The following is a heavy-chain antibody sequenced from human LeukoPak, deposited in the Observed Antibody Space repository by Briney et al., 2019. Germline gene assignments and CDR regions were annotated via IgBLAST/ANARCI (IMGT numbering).Heavy chain of an antibody. Sequence: GGSLRLSCAAPGFTFSTYTMHWVRQAPGKGLEWVAIISYDGRDKFYADSVKGRFTISRDNSKNTVDLQMNSLKIEDTALYYCARDSSGNYGAFDYWGQGTLVTVSS. CDR1: GFTFSTYT. D-gene: IGHD1-26*01. CDR3: ARDSSGNYGAFDY. J-gene: IGHJ4*02. V-gene: IGHV3-30-3*01. CDR2: ISYDGRDK.